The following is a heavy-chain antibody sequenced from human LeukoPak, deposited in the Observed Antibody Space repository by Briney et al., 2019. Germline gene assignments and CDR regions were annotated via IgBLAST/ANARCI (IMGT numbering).Heavy chain of an antibody. CDR2: IYHSGST. D-gene: IGHD1-20*01. V-gene: IGHV4-38-2*02. CDR1: GYSISSGYY. CDR3: ARLPSITGTPDY. Sequence: SETLSLTCTVSGYSISSGYYWGWIRQPPGKGLEWIGSIYHSGSTYYNPSLKSRVTISVDTSKNQFSLKLSSVTAADTAVYYCARLPSITGTPDYWGQGTLVTVSS. J-gene: IGHJ4*02.